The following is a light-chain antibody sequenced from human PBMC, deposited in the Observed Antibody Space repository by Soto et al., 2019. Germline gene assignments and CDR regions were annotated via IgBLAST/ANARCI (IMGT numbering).Light chain of an antibody. Sequence: AIRMTQSPSSISASIGDRVTITCRASQGISSYLAWYQQKPGKAPKILIYAASTLHSGVPPRFSGSGSGTDFTLTISCLQSEDFATYYCQQYYTYPLTFGGGTKVEIK. CDR1: QGISSY. J-gene: IGKJ4*01. CDR3: QQYYTYPLT. CDR2: AAS. V-gene: IGKV1-8*01.